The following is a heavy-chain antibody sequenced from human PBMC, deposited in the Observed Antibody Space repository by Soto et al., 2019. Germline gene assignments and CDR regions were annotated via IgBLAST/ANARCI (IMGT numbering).Heavy chain of an antibody. Sequence: SETLSLTCGVYNGSFSDYFWNWIRQPPGKGLEWIGEIKESGFATYNPSLKRRVTMSVDTANNQFSLKVTSVTAADTAVYYCARGKSSGPLYYFDTWGQGTLVTVSS. J-gene: IGHJ4*02. CDR1: NGSFSDYF. V-gene: IGHV4-34*01. CDR2: IKESGFA. CDR3: ARGKSSGPLYYFDT. D-gene: IGHD6-19*01.